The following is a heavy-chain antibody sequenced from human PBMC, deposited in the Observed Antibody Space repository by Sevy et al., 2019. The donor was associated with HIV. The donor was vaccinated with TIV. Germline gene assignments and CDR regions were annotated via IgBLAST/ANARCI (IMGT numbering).Heavy chain of an antibody. J-gene: IGHJ4*02. CDR3: ATGGRSGSYLTCDYFDY. Sequence: ASVKVSCTASGYIFTDYYIHWVRQAPGQGPEWMGWINPNSGGTNYTQEFQGWVTMTRDTSISTAYMELIRLKSDDTAIYYGATGGRSGSYLTCDYFDYWGQGTLVTVSS. D-gene: IGHD1-26*01. CDR1: GYIFTDYY. V-gene: IGHV1-2*04. CDR2: INPNSGGT.